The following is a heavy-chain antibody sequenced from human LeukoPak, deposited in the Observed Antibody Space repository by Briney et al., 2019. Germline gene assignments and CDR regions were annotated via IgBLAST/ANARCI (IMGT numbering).Heavy chain of an antibody. CDR3: ARHPIAAGGAYNWFDP. CDR1: GYSFTNYW. J-gene: IGHJ5*02. V-gene: IGHV5-51*01. CDR2: IYPRDSNT. D-gene: IGHD6-13*01. Sequence: GESLKISCKGSGYSFTNYWIDWVRQMPGKGLEWMGIIYPRDSNTIYSPSFQGQVTISVDTSINTAYLQWISLKASDTAMYYCARHPIAAGGAYNWFDPWGQGTLVTVSS.